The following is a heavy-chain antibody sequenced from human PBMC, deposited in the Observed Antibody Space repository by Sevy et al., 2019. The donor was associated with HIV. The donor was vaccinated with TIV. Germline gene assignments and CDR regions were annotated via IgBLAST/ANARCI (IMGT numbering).Heavy chain of an antibody. D-gene: IGHD2-8*01. CDR3: ARDTANTNYYYHYYMDV. CDR2: INPSGGTT. V-gene: IGHV1-46*01. J-gene: IGHJ6*03. Sequence: ASVKVSCKASGYTFTNYYIHWVRQAPGQGLEWMGIINPSGGTTTYAQKFQDRVTMTRDTSTSTAYMELSSLRSEDTAVYYCARDTANTNYYYHYYMDVWGKGTTVTVSS. CDR1: GYTFTNYY.